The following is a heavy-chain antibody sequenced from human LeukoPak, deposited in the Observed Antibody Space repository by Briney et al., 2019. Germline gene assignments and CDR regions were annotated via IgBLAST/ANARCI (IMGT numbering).Heavy chain of an antibody. J-gene: IGHJ3*02. CDR1: GVSISSYY. CDR2: IYYSGST. D-gene: IGHD3-22*01. CDR3: ACNYYDSSGYYADAFDI. V-gene: IGHV4-59*08. Sequence: SETLSLTCTVSGVSISSYYWSWIRQPPGKGLEWIGYIYYSGSTNYNPSLKSRVTISVDTSKNQFSLKLSSVTAADTAVYYCACNYYDSSGYYADAFDIWGQGTIVTVSS.